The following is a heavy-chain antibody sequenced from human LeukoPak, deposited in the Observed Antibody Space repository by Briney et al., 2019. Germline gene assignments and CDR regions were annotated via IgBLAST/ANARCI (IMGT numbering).Heavy chain of an antibody. CDR1: GFTLSSYE. Sequence: GRSLRLSCAASGFTLSSYEMNSVRLAPGQGLEWISYISRTGNSIYYADSVKGRFTISRDSAKNSLYLQMNSLRAEDTAVYYCARGPYSSNWYVDYWGQGTLVTVAS. CDR3: ARGPYSSNWYVDY. J-gene: IGHJ4*02. CDR2: ISRTGNSI. V-gene: IGHV3-48*03. D-gene: IGHD6-13*01.